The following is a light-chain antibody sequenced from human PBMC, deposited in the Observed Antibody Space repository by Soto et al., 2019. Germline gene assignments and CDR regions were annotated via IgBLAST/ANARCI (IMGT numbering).Light chain of an antibody. J-gene: IGKJ4*01. V-gene: IGKV4-1*01. CDR3: QQYYTNALT. CDR1: QSVLYSSNNKNY. Sequence: DIVMTQSPDSLAVSLGERATINCKSSQSVLYSSNNKNYLAWYQQKPGQPPKLLIYWASTRESGVPDRFSGSGSGRDFTLTISSLQAEDVAVYYCQQYYTNALTFGGGTKVGV. CDR2: WAS.